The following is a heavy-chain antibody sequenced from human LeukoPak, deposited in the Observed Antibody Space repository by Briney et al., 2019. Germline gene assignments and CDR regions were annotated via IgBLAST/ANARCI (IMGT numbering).Heavy chain of an antibody. CDR1: GFTFSSYS. D-gene: IGHD2-15*01. CDR3: ARDRGGYCSGGSCYSGFDY. CDR2: INWNGGST. V-gene: IGHV3-20*04. Sequence: TGGSLRLSCAASGFTFSSYSMNWVRQAPGKGLEWVSGINWNGGSTGYADSVKGRFTISRDNAKNSLYLQMNSLRAEDTALYYCARDRGGYCSGGSCYSGFDYWGQGTLVTVSS. J-gene: IGHJ4*02.